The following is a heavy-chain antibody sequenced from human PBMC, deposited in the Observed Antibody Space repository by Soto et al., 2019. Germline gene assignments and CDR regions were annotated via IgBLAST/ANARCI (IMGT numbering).Heavy chain of an antibody. CDR2: IRSKAYGGTT. CDR3: TRDREPHLLWFGDAPYYFDY. Sequence: GGSLRLSCTASGFTFGDYAMSWFRQAPGKGLEWVGFIRSKAYGGTTEYAASVKGRFTISRDDSKSIAYLQMNSLKTEDTAVYYCTRDREPHLLWFGDAPYYFDYWGQGTLVTVSS. D-gene: IGHD3-10*01. CDR1: GFTFGDYA. V-gene: IGHV3-49*03. J-gene: IGHJ4*02.